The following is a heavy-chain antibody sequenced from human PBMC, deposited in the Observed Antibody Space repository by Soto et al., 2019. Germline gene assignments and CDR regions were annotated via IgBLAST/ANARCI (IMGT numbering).Heavy chain of an antibody. Sequence: QITLKESGPTLVKPTQTLTLTCTFSGFSLSTSGVGVGWIRQPPGKALEWLALIYWDDDKRYSPSLKSRLTITKDTSKNQVVLTMTTMDPVDTATYYCAHAPYDYIWGSYRYKAHFDYWGQGTLVTVSS. CDR3: AHAPYDYIWGSYRYKAHFDY. CDR1: GFSLSTSGVG. J-gene: IGHJ4*02. CDR2: IYWDDDK. V-gene: IGHV2-5*02. D-gene: IGHD3-16*02.